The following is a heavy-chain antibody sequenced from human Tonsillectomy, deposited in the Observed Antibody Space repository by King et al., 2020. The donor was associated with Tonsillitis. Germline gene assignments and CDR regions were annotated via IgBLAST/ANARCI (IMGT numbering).Heavy chain of an antibody. CDR2: IFSNNKK. J-gene: IGHJ4*02. CDR3: ARIRPYYDSSGYYYYFDY. V-gene: IGHV2-26*01. Sequence: VTLKESGPVLVKPTETLPRTCPFSGFSLSKPKMVLTWIGQPPGRAWKCLPHIFSNNKKSYSTSLKSRLTISKDTSKSQVVLTMTNMDPVDTATYYCARIRPYYDSSGYYYYFDYWGQGTLVTVSS. CDR1: GFSLSKPKMV. D-gene: IGHD3-22*01.